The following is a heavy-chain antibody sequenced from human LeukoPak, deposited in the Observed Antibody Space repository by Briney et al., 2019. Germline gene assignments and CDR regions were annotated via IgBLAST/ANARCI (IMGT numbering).Heavy chain of an antibody. Sequence: GGSLRLSCAASGFTFSSYAMSWVRQAPGKGLEWVSAISGSGGSTYYADSVKGRFTISRDNSKNTLYLQMNSLRAEDTSVYYCAKSFYYYGSGSYPLLYYFDYWGQGTLVTVSS. CDR1: GFTFSSYA. CDR2: ISGSGGST. V-gene: IGHV3-23*01. D-gene: IGHD3-10*01. J-gene: IGHJ4*02. CDR3: AKSFYYYGSGSYPLLYYFDY.